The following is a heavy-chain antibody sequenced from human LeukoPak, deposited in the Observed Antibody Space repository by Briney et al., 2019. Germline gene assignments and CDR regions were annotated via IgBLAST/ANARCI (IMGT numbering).Heavy chain of an antibody. V-gene: IGHV3-7*01. Sequence: GGSLRLSCAASGFTFSNFGMHWVRQAPGKGLEWVANIKPDGSEKYYLDSVKGRFTFSRDNAKNSLYLQMNSLRAEDTAVYFCARYCTFRTCSGTKFDYWGQGTLVTVSS. CDR2: IKPDGSEK. CDR1: GFTFSNFG. J-gene: IGHJ4*02. CDR3: ARYCTFRTCSGTKFDY. D-gene: IGHD1-1*01.